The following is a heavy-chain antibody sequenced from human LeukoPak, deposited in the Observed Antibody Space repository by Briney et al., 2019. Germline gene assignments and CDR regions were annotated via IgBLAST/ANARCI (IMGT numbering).Heavy chain of an antibody. D-gene: IGHD6-13*01. V-gene: IGHV4-30-2*01. J-gene: IGHJ5*02. CDR1: GGSISSGGYS. CDR2: IYHSGST. CDR3: ARDGSIAAAGTWWFDP. Sequence: SETLSLTCAVSGGSISSGGYSWSWIRQPPGKGLEWIGYIYHSGSTYYNPSLKSRVTISVDRSKNQFSLKLSSVTAADTAVYYCARDGSIAAAGTWWFDPWGQGTLVTVSS.